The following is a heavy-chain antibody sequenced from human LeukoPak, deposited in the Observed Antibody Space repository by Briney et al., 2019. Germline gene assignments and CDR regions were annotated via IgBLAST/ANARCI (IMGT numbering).Heavy chain of an antibody. CDR2: IRSKANSYAT. CDR3: TRYCSSTSCHLFDY. J-gene: IGHJ4*02. Sequence: GGSLRLSCAASGFTFSGSAMHWVRQASGKGLEWVGRIRSKANSYATACAASVKGRFTISRDDSKNTAYLQMNSLKTEDTAVYYCTRYCSSTSCHLFDYWGQGTLVTVSS. CDR1: GFTFSGSA. D-gene: IGHD2-2*01. V-gene: IGHV3-73*01.